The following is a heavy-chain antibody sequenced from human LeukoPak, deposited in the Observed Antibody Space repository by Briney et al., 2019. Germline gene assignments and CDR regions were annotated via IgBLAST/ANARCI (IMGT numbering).Heavy chain of an antibody. CDR3: ARGPRTYYDFWSGIGGPYYYGMDV. D-gene: IGHD3-3*01. CDR1: GYTFTSYD. CDR2: MNPNSGNT. J-gene: IGHJ6*02. V-gene: IGHV1-8*01. Sequence: GASVKVSCKASGYTFTSYDINWVRQATGQGLEWMGWMNPNSGNTGYAQKFQGRVTMTRNTSISTAYMELSSLRSEDTAVYYCARGPRTYYDFWSGIGGPYYYGMDVWGQGTTVTVSS.